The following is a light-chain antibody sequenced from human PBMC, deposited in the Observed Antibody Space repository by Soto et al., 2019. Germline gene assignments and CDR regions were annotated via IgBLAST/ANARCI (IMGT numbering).Light chain of an antibody. Sequence: EVVLTQSVATVSLSPGERAALSCRASQSVSSYLAWYQQKPGQAPRLLIYDASNRATGIPARFSGSGSGTDFTLTISSLEPEDFAVYYCQQRHTFGQGTRLEIK. CDR1: QSVSSY. CDR2: DAS. CDR3: QQRHT. J-gene: IGKJ5*01. V-gene: IGKV3-11*01.